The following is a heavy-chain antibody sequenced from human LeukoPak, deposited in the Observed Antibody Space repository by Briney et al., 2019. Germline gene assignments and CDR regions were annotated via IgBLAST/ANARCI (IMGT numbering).Heavy chain of an antibody. J-gene: IGHJ4*02. CDR3: ARDRTLWFGELPNHFDY. D-gene: IGHD3-10*01. CDR1: GYTFTSYD. CDR2: MNPNSGNT. V-gene: IGHV1-8*01. Sequence: GASVKVSCKASGYTFTSYDINWVRQATGQGLEWMGRMNPNSGNTGYAQKFQGRVTMTRNTSISTAYMELSSLRSDDTAVYYCARDRTLWFGELPNHFDYWGQGTLVTVSS.